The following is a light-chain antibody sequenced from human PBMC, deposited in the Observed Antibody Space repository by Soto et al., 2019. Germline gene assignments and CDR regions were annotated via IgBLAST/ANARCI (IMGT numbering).Light chain of an antibody. V-gene: IGKV1-39*01. J-gene: IGKJ1*01. CDR3: QHTYTTPRA. CDR2: AAS. CDR1: QSVRTY. Sequence: DIQMTQSPSSLSASVGDRVTITCRASQSVRTYLNWYQHKPGQAPNLLIYAASTLQSGVPSRFSGSGSGTDFTLTITGLQVQDFATYYCQHTYTTPRAFGQGTKVEIK.